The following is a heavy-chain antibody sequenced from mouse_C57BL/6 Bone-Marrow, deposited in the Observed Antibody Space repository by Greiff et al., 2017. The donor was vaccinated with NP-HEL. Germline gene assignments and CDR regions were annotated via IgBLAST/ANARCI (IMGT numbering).Heavy chain of an antibody. CDR2: ISSGGSYT. V-gene: IGHV5-6*02. D-gene: IGHD1-1*01. Sequence: EVMLVESGGDLVKPGGSLKLSCAASGFTFSSYGMSWVRQTPDKRLEWVATISSGGSYTYYPDSVKGRFTISRDNAKNTLYLQMSSLKSEDTAMYYCARHREYGSSSWDYWGQGTTLTVSS. CDR3: ARHREYGSSSWDY. J-gene: IGHJ2*01. CDR1: GFTFSSYG.